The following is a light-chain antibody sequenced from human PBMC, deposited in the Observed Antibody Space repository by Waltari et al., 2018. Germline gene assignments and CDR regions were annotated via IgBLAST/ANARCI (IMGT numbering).Light chain of an antibody. CDR3: QQGYTAPLT. CDR1: QNIRSY. Sequence: DIQLTQSPFSLSASEGDRVTITCRASQNIRSYLNLYQQSPGKAPNLLIYGASSLQSGIPSRFSGSGYGTDFTLTISSLQPEDFTTYYCQQGYTAPLTFGGGTKLEIK. V-gene: IGKV1-39*01. CDR2: GAS. J-gene: IGKJ4*01.